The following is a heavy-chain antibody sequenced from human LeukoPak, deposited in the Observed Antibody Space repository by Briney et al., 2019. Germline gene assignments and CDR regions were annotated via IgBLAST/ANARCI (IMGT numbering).Heavy chain of an antibody. Sequence: GGSLRLSCAASGFTFSSYAMHWVRQAPGKGLEWVAVISYDGSNKYYADSVKGRFTISRDNSKNTLYLQMNSLRAEDTAVYYCARAHWQENEAFDIWGQGTMVTVSS. V-gene: IGHV3-30*04. CDR1: GFTFSSYA. CDR3: ARAHWQENEAFDI. J-gene: IGHJ3*02. D-gene: IGHD5-24*01. CDR2: ISYDGSNK.